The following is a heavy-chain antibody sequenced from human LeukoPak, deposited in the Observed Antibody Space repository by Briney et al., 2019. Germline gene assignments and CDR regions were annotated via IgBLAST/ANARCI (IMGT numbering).Heavy chain of an antibody. D-gene: IGHD2-15*01. CDR1: GGSISTYY. J-gene: IGHJ6*02. CDR3: ATEGYCSGGSCYVSGMDV. CDR2: INHSGST. Sequence: SETLSLTCTVSGGSISTYYWSWIRQPPGKGLEWIGEINHSGSTNYSPSLKSRVTISVDTSKNQFSLKLSSVTAADTAVYYCATEGYCSGGSCYVSGMDVWGQGTTVTVSS. V-gene: IGHV4-34*01.